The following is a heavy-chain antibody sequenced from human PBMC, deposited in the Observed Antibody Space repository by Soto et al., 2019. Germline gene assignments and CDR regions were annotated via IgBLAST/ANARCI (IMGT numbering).Heavy chain of an antibody. V-gene: IGHV4-31*03. CDR1: GGSISSGGYY. CDR2: IYYSGST. J-gene: IGHJ3*02. CDR3: ARRPNESPYCGGDCYSGFYAFDI. D-gene: IGHD2-21*02. Sequence: SETLSLTCTVSGGSISSGGYYWSWIRQHPGKGLEWIGYIYYSGSTYYNPSLKSRVTISVDTSKNQFSLKLSSVTAADTAVYYCARRPNESPYCGGDCYSGFYAFDIWGQGTMVTVSS.